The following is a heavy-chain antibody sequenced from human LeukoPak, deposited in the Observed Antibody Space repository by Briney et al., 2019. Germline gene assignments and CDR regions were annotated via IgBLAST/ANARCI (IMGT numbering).Heavy chain of an antibody. CDR3: ARARVTSTLKISYYYVMDV. Sequence: GGSLRLSCAASGFILRSYAMHWVRQAPGKGLEWVALVSHDGSNECYTDSVKGRFIISRDNSKNTVYLQMNRLREGDTAVYYCARARVTSTLKISYYYVMDVWGGGTTVTVSS. D-gene: IGHD2-21*02. CDR2: VSHDGSNE. CDR1: GFILRSYA. J-gene: IGHJ6*04. V-gene: IGHV3-30*03.